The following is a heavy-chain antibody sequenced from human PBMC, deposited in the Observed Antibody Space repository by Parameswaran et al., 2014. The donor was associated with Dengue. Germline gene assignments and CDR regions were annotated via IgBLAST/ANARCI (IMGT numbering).Heavy chain of an antibody. V-gene: IGHV3-30*18. Sequence: VRQAPGKGLEWVAVISYDGSNKYYADSVKGRFTISRDNSKNTLYLQMNSLRAEDTAVYYCAKVNADFWSGYYTDYYFDYWGQGTLVTVSS. D-gene: IGHD3-3*01. CDR3: AKVNADFWSGYYTDYYFDY. J-gene: IGHJ4*02. CDR2: ISYDGSNK.